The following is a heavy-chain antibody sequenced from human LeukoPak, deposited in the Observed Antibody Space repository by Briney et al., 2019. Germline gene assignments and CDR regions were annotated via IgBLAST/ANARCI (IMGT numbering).Heavy chain of an antibody. CDR2: ISNSGATV. V-gene: IGHV3-48*03. J-gene: IGHJ4*02. D-gene: IGHD5-18*01. CDR3: AKGDGYSSPWYFDL. CDR1: GLTFSNYD. Sequence: GGSLRLSCAASGLTFSNYDMNWVRQAPGKGLEWVSYISNSGATVYHADSVKGRFTISRDNAKNSVSLQLDSLRAEDTAIYYCAKGDGYSSPWYFDLWGQGTLVTVSS.